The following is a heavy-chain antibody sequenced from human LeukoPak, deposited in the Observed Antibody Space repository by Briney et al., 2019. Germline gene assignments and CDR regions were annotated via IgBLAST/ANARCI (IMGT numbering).Heavy chain of an antibody. CDR1: GFTFSSYE. D-gene: IGHD6-19*01. CDR2: ISSSGSTI. J-gene: IGHJ6*03. CDR3: ARMLQYSSVYMDV. V-gene: IGHV3-48*03. Sequence: GGSLRLSCAASGFTFSSYEMNWVRQAPGKGLEWVSYISSSGSTIYYADSVKGRFTISRDNAKNSLYLRMNSLRAEDTAVYYCARMLQYSSVYMDVWGKGTTVTVSS.